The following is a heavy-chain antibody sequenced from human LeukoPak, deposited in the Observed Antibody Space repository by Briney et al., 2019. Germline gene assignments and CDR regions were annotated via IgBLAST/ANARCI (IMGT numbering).Heavy chain of an antibody. CDR3: ARDGGGFYLYNYMDV. D-gene: IGHD6-25*01. Sequence: PGGSLRLSCAPSGFTFSDYSMNWVRQAPGKGLEWVASISTVSTYTFYADSVKGRFTISRDNVRNSLYLQMSSLGAEDTAVYYCARDGGGFYLYNYMDVWGKGTTVTVSS. CDR2: ISTVSTYT. J-gene: IGHJ6*03. CDR1: GFTFSDYS. V-gene: IGHV3-21*01.